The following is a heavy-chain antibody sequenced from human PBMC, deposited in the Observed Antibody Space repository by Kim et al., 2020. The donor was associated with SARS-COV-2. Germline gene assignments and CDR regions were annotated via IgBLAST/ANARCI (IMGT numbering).Heavy chain of an antibody. Sequence: GGSLRLSCAASGFTFSSYEMNWVRQAPGKGLEWVSYISSSATTRYYAESVKGRFTISRDNAKNSLYLQMNSLRAEDTAVYYCAREGYCSSTSCYRGPLDIWGRGTMVTVSS. J-gene: IGHJ3*02. V-gene: IGHV3-48*03. CDR3: AREGYCSSTSCYRGPLDI. CDR2: ISSSATTR. D-gene: IGHD2-2*01. CDR1: GFTFSSYE.